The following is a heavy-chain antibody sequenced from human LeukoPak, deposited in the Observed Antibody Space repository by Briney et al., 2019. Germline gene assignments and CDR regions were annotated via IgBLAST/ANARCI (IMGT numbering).Heavy chain of an antibody. Sequence: GGSPRLSCAASGFTVSNNYMSWVRQAPGKGLEWVSVIHSGGTTNYADSVQGRFTISRDNSKTTVFLHMNSLRAEDTAVYYCARDSDSGYGPFASWGQGTLVTVSS. CDR1: GFTVSNNY. D-gene: IGHD5-12*01. CDR3: ARDSDSGYGPFAS. V-gene: IGHV3-53*01. J-gene: IGHJ4*02. CDR2: IHSGGTT.